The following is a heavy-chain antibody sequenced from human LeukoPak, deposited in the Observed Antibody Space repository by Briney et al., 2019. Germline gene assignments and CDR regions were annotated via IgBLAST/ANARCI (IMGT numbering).Heavy chain of an antibody. J-gene: IGHJ3*02. CDR1: GDTISSGGYY. Sequence: SETLSLTCTVSGDTISSGGYYWNWIRQPPGKGLEWIGYIYHSGITNYNPSLKSRVTISIDTSKNQFSLKLSSVTAADTAVCYCARDEGVSGVGATTLGGAFDIWGQGTMVTVSS. V-gene: IGHV4-30-2*01. CDR2: IYHSGIT. CDR3: ARDEGVSGVGATTLGGAFDI. D-gene: IGHD1-26*01.